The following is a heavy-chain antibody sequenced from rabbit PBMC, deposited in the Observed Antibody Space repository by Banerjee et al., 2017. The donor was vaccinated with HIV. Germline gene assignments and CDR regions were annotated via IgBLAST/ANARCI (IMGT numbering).Heavy chain of an antibody. Sequence: QEQLVESGGGLVKPGGTLTPTCKASGFDFSSTYYMCWVRQAPGKGLEWIGCIYAGSGSTYYASWAKGRFTISKTSSTTVTLQMTSLTAADTATYFCARADYIGGTPYGSFNLWGPGTLVTVS. J-gene: IGHJ4*01. V-gene: IGHV1S45*01. CDR3: ARADYIGGTPYGSFNL. CDR1: GFDFSSTYY. CDR2: IYAGSGST. D-gene: IGHD5-1*01.